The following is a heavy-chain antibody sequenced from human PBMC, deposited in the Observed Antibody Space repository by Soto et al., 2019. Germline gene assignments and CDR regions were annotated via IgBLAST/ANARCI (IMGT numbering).Heavy chain of an antibody. J-gene: IGHJ6*02. CDR2: IDSSTKYT. Sequence: QVQLVESGGGLVRPGGSLRLSCEASGFTFSDYYMTWFRKAPGKGLEWLSYIDSSTKYTNYADSVKGRFTISRDNAKNSLYLQMNSLRADDTAVYYCAREYYYTMDVWGQGTMVTVSS. CDR3: AREYYYTMDV. CDR1: GFTFSDYY. V-gene: IGHV3-11*05.